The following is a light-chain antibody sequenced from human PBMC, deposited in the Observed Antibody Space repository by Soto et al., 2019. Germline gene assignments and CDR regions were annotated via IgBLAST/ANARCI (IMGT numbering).Light chain of an antibody. CDR1: QIVSSNY. CDR3: QQYSGSVLT. Sequence: VLTQSPGTLSSYPGESVTLSCRASQIVSSNYLAWYQQKSGQAPRLLIFGASNRATGIPDRFRGSGSRIDFTLTISGREPEEFAVYYWQQYSGSVLTFGGGTKVDI. V-gene: IGKV3-20*01. CDR2: GAS. J-gene: IGKJ4*01.